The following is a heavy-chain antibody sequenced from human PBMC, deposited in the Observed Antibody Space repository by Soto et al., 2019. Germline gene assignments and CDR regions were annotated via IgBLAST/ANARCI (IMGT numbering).Heavy chain of an antibody. CDR2: TRNKANSYTT. V-gene: IGHV3-72*01. D-gene: IGHD5-12*01. J-gene: IGHJ5*02. CDR1: GFTFSDHY. Sequence: GGSLRLSCAASGFTFSDHYMDWVRQAPGKGLEWVGRTRNKANSYTTEYAASVKGRFTISRDDSKNSLYLQMNSLKTEDTAVYYCARSWWRPDSGYWFDPWGQGTLVTVSS. CDR3: ARSWWRPDSGYWFDP.